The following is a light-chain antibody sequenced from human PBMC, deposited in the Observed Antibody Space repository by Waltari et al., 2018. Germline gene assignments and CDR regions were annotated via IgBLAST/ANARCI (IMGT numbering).Light chain of an antibody. CDR1: QSISSY. V-gene: IGKV1-39*01. J-gene: IGKJ4*01. CDR3: QQSFTTPLT. Sequence: DVQMTQSPSSLSASLGDRVTITCRAGQSISSYLNWYQQKPGMAPKLLTYASSTLQTGVPSRFSGSGSGTDFTLTISSLQPEDFATYYCQQSFTTPLTFGGGTKVEIK. CDR2: ASS.